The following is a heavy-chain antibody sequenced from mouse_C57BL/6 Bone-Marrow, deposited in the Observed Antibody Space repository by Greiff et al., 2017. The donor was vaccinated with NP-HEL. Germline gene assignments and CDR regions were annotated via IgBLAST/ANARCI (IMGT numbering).Heavy chain of an antibody. J-gene: IGHJ1*03. Sequence: EVMLVESGGGLVQPGGSLKLSCAASGFTFSDYYMYWVRQTPEKRLEWVAYISNGGCSTYYPDTVKGRFTISRDNAKNTLYLQMSRLKSEDTAMYYCAREGTTDWYFDVWGTGTTVTVSS. CDR2: ISNGGCST. D-gene: IGHD1-1*01. CDR1: GFTFSDYY. V-gene: IGHV5-12*01. CDR3: AREGTTDWYFDV.